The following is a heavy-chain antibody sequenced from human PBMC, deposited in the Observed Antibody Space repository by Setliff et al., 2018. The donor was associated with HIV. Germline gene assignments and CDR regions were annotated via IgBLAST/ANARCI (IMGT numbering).Heavy chain of an antibody. CDR1: GFTFSTSE. Sequence: GGSLRLSCAASGFTFSTSEMNWVRQATGKGLEWVSYISGSGSKYYADSVKGRFIISRDNFKDTLYLQTDSLRAEDTSVYYYATFLRSGELSLSPDGFNLWGQGTLVTVSS. J-gene: IGHJ3*01. CDR2: ISGSGSK. CDR3: ATFLRSGELSLSPDGFNL. V-gene: IGHV3-48*03. D-gene: IGHD3-16*02.